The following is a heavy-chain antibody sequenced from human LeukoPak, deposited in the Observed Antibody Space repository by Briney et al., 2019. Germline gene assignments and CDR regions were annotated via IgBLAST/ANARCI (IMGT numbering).Heavy chain of an antibody. CDR1: GYTFTSYA. J-gene: IGHJ6*02. D-gene: IGHD6-13*01. CDR2: INAGNGNT. V-gene: IGHV1-3*01. CDR3: ARDSRGVDYYYYGMDV. Sequence: ASVKVSCKASGYTFTSYAMHWVRQAPGQRLEWMGWINAGNGNTKYSQKFQGRVTITADESTSTAYMELSSLRSEDTAVYYCARDSRGVDYYYYGMDVWGQGTTVTVSS.